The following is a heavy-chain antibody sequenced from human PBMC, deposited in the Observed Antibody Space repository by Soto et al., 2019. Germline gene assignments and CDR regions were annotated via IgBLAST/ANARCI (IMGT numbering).Heavy chain of an antibody. Sequence: GGSLRLSCAASGFTFSSYAMSWVRQAPGKGLEWVSAISGSGGSTYYADSVKGRFTISRDNSKNTLYLQMNSLRAEDTAVYYCAKSSGDTAMFYYYGMDVWGPGTTVTVSS. CDR1: GFTFSSYA. D-gene: IGHD5-18*01. CDR3: AKSSGDTAMFYYYGMDV. V-gene: IGHV3-23*01. CDR2: ISGSGGST. J-gene: IGHJ6*02.